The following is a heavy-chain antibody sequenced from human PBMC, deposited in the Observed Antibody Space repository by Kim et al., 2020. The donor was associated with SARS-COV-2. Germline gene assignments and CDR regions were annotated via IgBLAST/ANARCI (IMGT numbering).Heavy chain of an antibody. CDR2: INHSGST. Sequence: SETLSLTCAVYGGSFSGYYWSWIRQPPGKGLEWIGEINHSGSTNYNPSLKSRVTISVDTSKNQFSLKLSSVTAADTAVYYCARAPANSWNYYGMDVWGQGTTVTVSS. CDR3: ARAPANSWNYYGMDV. V-gene: IGHV4-34*01. D-gene: IGHD1-1*01. CDR1: GGSFSGYY. J-gene: IGHJ6*02.